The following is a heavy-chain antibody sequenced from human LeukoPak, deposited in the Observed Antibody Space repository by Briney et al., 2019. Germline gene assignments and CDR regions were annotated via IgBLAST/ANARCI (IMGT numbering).Heavy chain of an antibody. J-gene: IGHJ4*02. D-gene: IGHD6-6*01. V-gene: IGHV4-34*01. Sequence: PSETLSLTCAVYGGSFSGYYWSWIRQPPGKGLEWIGEINHSGSTNYNPSLKSRVTISVDTSKNQFSLKLSSVTAADTAVYYCARAGRGSSSSDYWGQGTLVTVSS. CDR2: INHSGST. CDR1: GGSFSGYY. CDR3: ARAGRGSSSSDY.